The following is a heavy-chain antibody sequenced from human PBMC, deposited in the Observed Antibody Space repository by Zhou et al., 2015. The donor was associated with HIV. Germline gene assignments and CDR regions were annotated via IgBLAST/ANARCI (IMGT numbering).Heavy chain of an antibody. D-gene: IGHD1-26*01. V-gene: IGHV1-2*02. CDR3: AKWRAGGELPLDS. CDR2: LNPNSGDT. J-gene: IGHJ4*02. Sequence: QVQLVQSGAEVKKPGASVKVSCKASGYTFTDYYIHWVRQAPGQGLEWMGWLNPNSGDTNYAQKFQRRVTMTRDTSITTAYMALSRLRSDDTAVYYCAKWRAGGELPLDSWGQGSLVTVSS. CDR1: GYTFTDYY.